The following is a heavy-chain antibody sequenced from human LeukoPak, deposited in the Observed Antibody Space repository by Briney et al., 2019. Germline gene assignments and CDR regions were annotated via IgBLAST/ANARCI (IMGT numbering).Heavy chain of an antibody. V-gene: IGHV4-30-4*08. CDR3: ARDPSNLRRPGYYYYYMDV. CDR2: IYYSGST. Sequence: PSETLSLTFTVSGGSISSGDYYRSWIRPPPGKGLEWIGYIYYSGSTYYNPSLKSRVTISVDTSKNQFSLKLSSVTAADTAVYYCARDPSNLRRPGYYYYYMDVWGKGTTVTVSS. J-gene: IGHJ6*03. CDR1: GGSISSGDYY. D-gene: IGHD2-8*01.